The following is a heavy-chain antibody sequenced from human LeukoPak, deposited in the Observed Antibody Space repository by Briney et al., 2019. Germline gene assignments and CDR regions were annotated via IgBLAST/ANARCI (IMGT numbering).Heavy chain of an antibody. V-gene: IGHV4-61*01. J-gene: IGHJ4*02. CDR3: AREEQQLVFDY. D-gene: IGHD6-13*01. Sequence: PSETLSLTCTVSGGSVSSGSYYWSWIRQPPGRGLGWIGYIYYSGSTNYNPSLKSRVTISVDTSKNQFSLKLSSVTAADTAVYYCAREEQQLVFDYWGQGTLVTVSS. CDR1: GGSVSSGSYY. CDR2: IYYSGST.